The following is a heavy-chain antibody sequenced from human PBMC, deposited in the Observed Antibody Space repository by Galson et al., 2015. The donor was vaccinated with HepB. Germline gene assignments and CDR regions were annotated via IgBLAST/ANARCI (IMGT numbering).Heavy chain of an antibody. CDR3: ARHEGGYGDYRDWFDP. J-gene: IGHJ5*02. Sequence: QSGAEVKKAGESLKISCTASGSTFARYWIGWARQMPGKGLEWMGIIHPGDSDAKYSPSFQGQVTISADNSINTAYLQWSSLRPSDTAIYYCARHEGGYGDYRDWFDPWGQGTLVTVSS. CDR2: IHPGDSDA. V-gene: IGHV5-51*01. CDR1: GSTFARYW. D-gene: IGHD4-17*01.